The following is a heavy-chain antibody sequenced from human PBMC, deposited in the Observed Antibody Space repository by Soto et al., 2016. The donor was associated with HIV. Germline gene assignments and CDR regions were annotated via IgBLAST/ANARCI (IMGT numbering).Heavy chain of an antibody. CDR3: ARAITMIGGYFDY. V-gene: IGHV1-2*02. Sequence: QVQLVQSGAEVKKPGASVKVSCKASGYTFSGYYMHWVRQAPGQGLEWMGWINPNSGGTNHEQKFQGRVTMTRDTSISTAYMELSRLRSDDTAVYYCARAITMIGGYFDYWDQGTLVTVSS. D-gene: IGHD3-22*01. CDR1: GYTFSGYY. J-gene: IGHJ4*02. CDR2: INPNSGGT.